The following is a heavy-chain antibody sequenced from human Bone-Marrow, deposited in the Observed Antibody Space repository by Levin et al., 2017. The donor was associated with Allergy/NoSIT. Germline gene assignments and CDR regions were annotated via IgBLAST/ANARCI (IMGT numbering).Heavy chain of an antibody. J-gene: IGHJ4*02. V-gene: IGHV1-69*04. CDR3: AILRLVDTAMTKEGGSY. CDR2: IIPILGIA. D-gene: IGHD5-18*01. CDR1: GGTFSSYA. Sequence: SVKVSCKASGGTFSSYAISWVRQAPGQGLEWMGRIIPILGIANYAQKFQGRVTITADKSTSTAYMELSSLRSEDTAVYYCAILRLVDTAMTKEGGSYWGQGTLVTVSS.